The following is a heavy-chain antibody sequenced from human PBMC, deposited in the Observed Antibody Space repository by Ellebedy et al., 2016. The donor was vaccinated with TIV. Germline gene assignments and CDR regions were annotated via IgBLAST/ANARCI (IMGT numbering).Heavy chain of an antibody. CDR1: GFTFSRYW. CDR2: INSDGSST. D-gene: IGHD1-26*01. Sequence: GESLKISCAASGFTFSRYWMHWVRQAPGKGLVWVSRINSDGSSTSYADSVKGRFTISRDNAKNSLYLQMNSLRAEDTAVYYCARDKWELPDAFDIWGQGTMVTVSS. CDR3: ARDKWELPDAFDI. J-gene: IGHJ3*02. V-gene: IGHV3-74*01.